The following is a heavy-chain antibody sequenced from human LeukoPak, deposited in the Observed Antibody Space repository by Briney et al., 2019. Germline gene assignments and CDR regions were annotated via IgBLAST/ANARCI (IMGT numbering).Heavy chain of an antibody. CDR3: ARDHSSGRFVSGYNWFDP. D-gene: IGHD6-19*01. CDR2: ISAYNGNT. Sequence: ASVKVSCKASGYTFTSYGISWVRQAPGQGLEWMGWISAYNGNTNYAQKLQGRVTMTTDTSTSTAYMELRSLRSDDTAVYYCARDHSSGRFVSGYNWFDPWGQGTLVTVSS. J-gene: IGHJ5*02. CDR1: GYTFTSYG. V-gene: IGHV1-18*01.